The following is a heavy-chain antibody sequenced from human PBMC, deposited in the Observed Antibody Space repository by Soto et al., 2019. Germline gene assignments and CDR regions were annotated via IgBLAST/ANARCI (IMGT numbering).Heavy chain of an antibody. CDR2: ISYDGGNK. V-gene: IGHV3-30*03. Sequence: QVQLVESGGGVVQPGRSLRLSCAASGFTFSSYAIHWVRQAPGKGLEWVAFISYDGGNKYYADSVKGRFTISRDNSKNTLYLEMNSLRPEDTAMYYCARQKPSSVTFDYWGQGTLVTVSS. D-gene: IGHD2-21*02. CDR1: GFTFSSYA. CDR3: ARQKPSSVTFDY. J-gene: IGHJ4*02.